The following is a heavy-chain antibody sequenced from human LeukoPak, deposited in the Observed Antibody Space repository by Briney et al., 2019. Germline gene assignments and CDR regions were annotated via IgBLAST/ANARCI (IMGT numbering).Heavy chain of an antibody. CDR1: GGSISGSSYY. V-gene: IGHV4-39*01. Sequence: SETLSLTCTVSGGSISGSSYYWGWIRQPPGKGLEWIGSIYSNGNTHKNPSLKSRVTISVDTSKNQFSLKLSSVTAADTAVYYCARIVRSGYDLYFDYWGQGTLVTVSS. CDR2: IYSNGNT. J-gene: IGHJ4*02. CDR3: ARIVRSGYDLYFDY. D-gene: IGHD5-12*01.